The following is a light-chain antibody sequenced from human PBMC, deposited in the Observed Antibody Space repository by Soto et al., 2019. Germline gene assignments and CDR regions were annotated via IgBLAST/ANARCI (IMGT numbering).Light chain of an antibody. CDR1: QSISSW. CDR3: QQYNSYWYT. V-gene: IGKV1-5*01. J-gene: IGKJ2*01. CDR2: DAS. Sequence: DIQMTQSPSTLSASVGERVTITCRASQSISSWLAWYQQKPGQAPQLLIYDASSMASGVPSRFSGSGSGTEFTLTISSLQPDDFATYYCQQYNSYWYTFGQGTKLEIK.